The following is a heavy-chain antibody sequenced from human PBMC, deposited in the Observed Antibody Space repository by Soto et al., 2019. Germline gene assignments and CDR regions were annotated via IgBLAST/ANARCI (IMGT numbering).Heavy chain of an antibody. CDR1: GFNFGDFY. CDR2: ISATGETI. V-gene: IGHV3-11*01. D-gene: IGHD1-26*01. CDR3: ASQLQGSRRKYYFHF. J-gene: IGHJ4*02. Sequence: QVQLVESGGALVKPGGSLRLSCAASGFNFGDFYISWIRQAPGKGLEWVSFISATGETIYYAESVKGRFTISRDNAQNSLDLQMNSLRDEDTAIYYCASQLQGSRRKYYFHFWGQGTLVTVSS.